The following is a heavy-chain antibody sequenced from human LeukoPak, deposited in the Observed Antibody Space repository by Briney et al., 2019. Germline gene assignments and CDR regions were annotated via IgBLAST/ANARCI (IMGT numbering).Heavy chain of an antibody. CDR2: ISSSSSYI. Sequence: GGSLRLSCAASGFTFSSYSMNWVRQAPGKGLEWVSSISSSSSYIYYADSVKGRFTISRDNAKNSLYLQMNSLRAEDTAVYYCASLDDIVVVPAAIREFDSWGQGTLVTVSS. CDR1: GFTFSSYS. J-gene: IGHJ5*01. V-gene: IGHV3-21*01. CDR3: ASLDDIVVVPAAIREFDS. D-gene: IGHD2-2*01.